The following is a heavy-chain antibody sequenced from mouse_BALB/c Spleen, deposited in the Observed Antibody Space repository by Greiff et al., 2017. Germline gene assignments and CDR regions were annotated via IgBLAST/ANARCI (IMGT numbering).Heavy chain of an antibody. D-gene: IGHD2-14*01. Sequence: VQLQQSGAELAKPGASVKMSCKASGYTFTSYWMHWVKQRPGQGLEWIGYINPSTGYTEYNQKFKDKATLTADKSSSTAYMQLSSLTSEDSAVYYCARGGDRYEDYWGQGTTLTVSS. CDR3: ARGGDRYEDY. J-gene: IGHJ2*01. CDR2: INPSTGYT. V-gene: IGHV1-7*01. CDR1: GYTFTSYW.